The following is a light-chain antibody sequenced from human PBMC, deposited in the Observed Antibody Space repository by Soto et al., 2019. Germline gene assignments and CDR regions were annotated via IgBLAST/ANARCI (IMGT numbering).Light chain of an antibody. J-gene: IGKJ1*01. CDR1: QTISSW. Sequence: DLQMIESASSRAGGVGGMVTITFQASQTISSWLAWYQQKPGKAPKLLIYKASTLKSGVPSRFSGSGSGTEFTLTISSLQPDDFATYYCQHYNSYSEAFGQGTKVDIK. CDR2: KAS. CDR3: QHYNSYSEA. V-gene: IGKV1-5*03.